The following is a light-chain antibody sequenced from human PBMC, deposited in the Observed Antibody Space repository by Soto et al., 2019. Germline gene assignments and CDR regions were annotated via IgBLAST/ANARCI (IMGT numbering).Light chain of an antibody. J-gene: IGKJ1*01. CDR2: GAS. V-gene: IGKV3-20*01. Sequence: EIVLTQSPGTLSLSPGERATLSCRASQSVSNNYLAWYQQKPGQAPRLLIYGASNRATGIPDRFSGSGSGTDFTLTIGRLEPEDFAVYYCQQYLITPWTFGQGTKVDIK. CDR1: QSVSNNY. CDR3: QQYLITPWT.